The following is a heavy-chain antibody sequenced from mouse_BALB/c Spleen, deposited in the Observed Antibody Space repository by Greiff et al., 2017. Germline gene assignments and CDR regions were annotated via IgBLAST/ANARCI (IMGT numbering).Heavy chain of an antibody. CDR2: IYPGSGST. CDR1: GYTFTSYW. V-gene: IGHV1S22*01. Sequence: LHQPGSELVRPGASVKLSCKASGYTFTSYWMHWVKQRHGQGLEWIGNIYPGSGSTNYDEKFKSKGTLTVDTSSSTAYMHLSSLTSEDSAVYYCTSRDFDYWGQGTTLTVSS. J-gene: IGHJ2*01. CDR3: TSRDFDY.